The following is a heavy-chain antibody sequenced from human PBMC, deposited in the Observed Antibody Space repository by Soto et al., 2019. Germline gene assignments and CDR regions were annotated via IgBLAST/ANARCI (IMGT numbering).Heavy chain of an antibody. V-gene: IGHV1-46*01. D-gene: IGHD3-10*01. CDR2: INPSGGST. CDR1: GYTFTSYY. J-gene: IGHJ4*02. CDR3: ASGELPGTIDY. Sequence: QVQLVQSGAEVKKPGASVKVSCKASGYTFTSYYMHWVRQAPGQGLEWMGIINPSGGSTSYAQKFQSRVTMTMDTSTSTVYMELSSLRSEDTAVYYCASGELPGTIDYWGQGTLVTVSS.